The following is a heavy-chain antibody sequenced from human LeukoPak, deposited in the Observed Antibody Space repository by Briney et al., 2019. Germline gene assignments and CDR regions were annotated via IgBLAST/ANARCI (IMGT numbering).Heavy chain of an antibody. CDR3: AREFDYGGNSRGQAVDY. D-gene: IGHD4-23*01. CDR2: IRYDGSNK. V-gene: IGHV3-30*02. Sequence: PGGSLRLSCAASGFTFSSYGMHWVRQAPGKGLEWVAFIRYDGSNKYYADSVKGRFTISRENAKNSLYLQMNSLRAEDTAVYYCAREFDYGGNSRGQAVDYWGQGTLVTVSS. J-gene: IGHJ4*02. CDR1: GFTFSSYG.